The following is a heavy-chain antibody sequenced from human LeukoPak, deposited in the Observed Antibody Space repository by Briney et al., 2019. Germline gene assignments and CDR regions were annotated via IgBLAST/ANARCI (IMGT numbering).Heavy chain of an antibody. CDR3: AKAGIVATMNADWFDP. Sequence: ASVKVSCKAPGYTFTSYDINWVRQATGQGLEWMGWMNPNSGNTGYAQKFRGRVTMTRDTSISTAYMELSSLRSEDTAVYYCAKAGIVATMNADWFDPWGQGTLVTVSS. D-gene: IGHD5-12*01. V-gene: IGHV1-8*01. CDR1: GYTFTSYD. J-gene: IGHJ5*02. CDR2: MNPNSGNT.